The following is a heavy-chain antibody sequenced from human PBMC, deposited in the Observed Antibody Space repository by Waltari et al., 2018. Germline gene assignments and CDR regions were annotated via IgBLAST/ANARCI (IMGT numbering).Heavy chain of an antibody. CDR1: GYTFTGYY. CDR2: INPNSGGT. CDR3: AREAARRFDY. D-gene: IGHD6-6*01. J-gene: IGHJ4*02. V-gene: IGHV1-2*02. Sequence: QVQLVQSGAEVKKPGASVKVSCKASGYTFTGYYMHWVRQAPGQGLEWMGWINPNSGGTNYAQKFQGRVTITTDESTSTAYMELSSLRSEDTAVYYCAREAARRFDYWGQGTLVTVSS.